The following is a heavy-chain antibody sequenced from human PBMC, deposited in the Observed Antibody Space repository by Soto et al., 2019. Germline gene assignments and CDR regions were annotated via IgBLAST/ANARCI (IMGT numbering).Heavy chain of an antibody. V-gene: IGHV4-59*01. J-gene: IGHJ6*02. CDR2: IYYSGST. CDR1: GGSISSYY. CDR3: ARDRVAGTSYYYYGMDV. Sequence: QVQLQESGPGLVKPSETLSLTCTVSGGSISSYYWSWIRQPPGKGLEWIGYIYYSGSTNYNPSLKSRVTISVDPSKNQFSLKLSSVTAADTAVYYCARDRVAGTSYYYYGMDVWGQGTTVTVSS. D-gene: IGHD6-19*01.